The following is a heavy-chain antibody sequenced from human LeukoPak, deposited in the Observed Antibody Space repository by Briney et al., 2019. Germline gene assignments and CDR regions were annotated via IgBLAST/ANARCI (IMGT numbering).Heavy chain of an antibody. CDR3: ARSAGHCSNGICFTDYYMDV. D-gene: IGHD2-8*01. J-gene: IGHJ6*03. CDR2: INPNSGGA. Sequence: ASVKVSCKASGYTFTGYYIHWLRQAPGQGLEWMGWINPNSGGADYAQKFQGRVTMTRDTSVSTAYMDLSSVTSDDTAVYFCARSAGHCSNGICFTDYYMDVWGRGTTVTVSS. CDR1: GYTFTGYY. V-gene: IGHV1-2*02.